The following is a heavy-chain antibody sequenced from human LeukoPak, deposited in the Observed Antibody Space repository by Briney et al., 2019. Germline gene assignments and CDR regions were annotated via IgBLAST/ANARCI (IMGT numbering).Heavy chain of an antibody. V-gene: IGHV4-59*01. D-gene: IGHD6-13*01. CDR2: INYSGST. J-gene: IGHJ4*02. CDR1: GGSINTYY. Sequence: SETLSLTCTVSGGSINTYYWSWIRQAPGKGLEWIGYINYSGSTDYNPSLKSRVTISVDTSKNQLSLKMRSVTAADTAVYYCAREYSSFEYWGQGTLVTVSS. CDR3: AREYSSFEY.